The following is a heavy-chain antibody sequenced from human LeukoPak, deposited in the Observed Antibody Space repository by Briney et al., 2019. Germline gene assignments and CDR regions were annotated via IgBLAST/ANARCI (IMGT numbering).Heavy chain of an antibody. Sequence: PGGSLRLSCAGSGFTFSNYWVHWVRQPPGKGLVWVSRINVEGTGTDYADSVRGRFTISRDNAKNTLYLQMNSLTAEDTAIYYCVRSMGSSDDLWGQGTLVSLSS. CDR2: INVEGTGT. J-gene: IGHJ5*02. CDR1: GFTFSNYW. D-gene: IGHD6-19*01. V-gene: IGHV3-74*01. CDR3: VRSMGSSDDL.